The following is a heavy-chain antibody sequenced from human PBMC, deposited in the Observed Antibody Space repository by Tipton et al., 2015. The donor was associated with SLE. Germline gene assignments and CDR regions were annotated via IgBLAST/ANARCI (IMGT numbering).Heavy chain of an antibody. CDR2: IYTSGGT. Sequence: TLSLTCTVSGGSISSYYWSWIRQPAGKGLEWIGRIYTSGGTNYNPSLKSRFTMSVDTSKNQFSLKLSSVTAADTAVYYCARYGGWGIVVVMGDNWFDPWGQGTLVTVSS. CDR3: ARYGGWGIVVVMGDNWFDP. V-gene: IGHV4-4*07. D-gene: IGHD2-21*01. CDR1: GGSISSYY. J-gene: IGHJ5*02.